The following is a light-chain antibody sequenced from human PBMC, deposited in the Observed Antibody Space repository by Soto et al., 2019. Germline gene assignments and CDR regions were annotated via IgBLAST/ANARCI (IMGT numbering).Light chain of an antibody. Sequence: DIQMTQSPSTLSASLGDRVTLTCRASQSISTWLAWYQQKPGKAPKLLIYDASTLESGVPSRFSGSGSGTERTLTISSLQPDDFATYYCLQYNSYPYTFGQGTKLEIK. V-gene: IGKV1-5*01. J-gene: IGKJ2*01. CDR2: DAS. CDR1: QSISTW. CDR3: LQYNSYPYT.